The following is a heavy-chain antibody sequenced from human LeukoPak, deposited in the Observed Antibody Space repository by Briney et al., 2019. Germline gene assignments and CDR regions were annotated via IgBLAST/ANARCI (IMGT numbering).Heavy chain of an antibody. CDR3: ARRSAYLLDY. V-gene: IGHV5-51*01. Sequence: GESLQISCKGSGYSFTNYWIGWVRQMPGKGLEWMGIIYPGDSDTRYSPSFQGQVTFSADKSISTAYLQWSSLKASDTAMYYCARRSAYLLDYWGQGTLVTVSS. CDR1: GYSFTNYW. D-gene: IGHD3-3*01. J-gene: IGHJ4*02. CDR2: IYPGDSDT.